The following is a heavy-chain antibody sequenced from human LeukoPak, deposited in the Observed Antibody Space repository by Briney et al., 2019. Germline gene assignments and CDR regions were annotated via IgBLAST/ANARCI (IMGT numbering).Heavy chain of an antibody. D-gene: IGHD5-18*01. CDR3: GKTTVGYSSGQKPAWPVDY. V-gene: IGHV3-23*01. CDR2: IFGGGGSP. Sequence: GGSLRLSCEASGFTFGSHAMYWVRQAPGKGLEWVAGIFGGGGSPHYADPVKGRFTISRDNSRNTVYLQINSLRAEDTAVYYCGKTTVGYSSGQKPAWPVDYWGQGTLVTVSS. J-gene: IGHJ4*02. CDR1: GFTFGSHA.